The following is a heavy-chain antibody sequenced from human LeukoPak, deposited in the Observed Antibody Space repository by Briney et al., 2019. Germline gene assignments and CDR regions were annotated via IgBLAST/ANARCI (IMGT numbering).Heavy chain of an antibody. CDR3: AKGGDYGENYFDY. J-gene: IGHJ4*02. D-gene: IGHD4-17*01. CDR1: GFTFDDYA. Sequence: GGSLRLSCAASGFTFDDYAMHWVRQAPGKGLEWVSGISWNSGSIGYADSVKGRFTISRDNAKNSLYLQMNSLRAEDMALYYCAKGGDYGENYFDYWGQGTLVTVSS. V-gene: IGHV3-9*03. CDR2: ISWNSGSI.